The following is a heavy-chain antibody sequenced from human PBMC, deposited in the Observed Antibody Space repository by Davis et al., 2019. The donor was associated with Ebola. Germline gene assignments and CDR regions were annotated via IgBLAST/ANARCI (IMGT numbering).Heavy chain of an antibody. CDR1: ASTFSNYD. Sequence: PWGSLTLSCAVSASTFSNYDMTWVRQTPGQGLEWVSHISDDSSSTYYADSVKGRFAISRDNAKNSLYLQLNTLRDEDTAVYFCVSAGWDHWGQGTLVTVSS. V-gene: IGHV3-48*02. J-gene: IGHJ4*02. CDR2: ISDDSSST. CDR3: VSAGWDH. D-gene: IGHD2-15*01.